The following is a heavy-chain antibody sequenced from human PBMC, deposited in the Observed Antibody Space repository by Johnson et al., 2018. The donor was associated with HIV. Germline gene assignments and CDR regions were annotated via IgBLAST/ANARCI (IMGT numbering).Heavy chain of an antibody. CDR1: GFTFSSYA. Sequence: QVQLVESGGGVVQPGGSLRLSCAASGFTFSSYAMHWVRQAPGKGLEWVAVISYDGSNKYYADSVKGRFTISRDNSKNTLYLQMNSLRAEDTAVYYCASCESDYGDYGLDAFDIWGQGTMVTVTS. V-gene: IGHV3-30-3*01. CDR2: ISYDGSNK. D-gene: IGHD4-17*01. J-gene: IGHJ3*02. CDR3: ASCESDYGDYGLDAFDI.